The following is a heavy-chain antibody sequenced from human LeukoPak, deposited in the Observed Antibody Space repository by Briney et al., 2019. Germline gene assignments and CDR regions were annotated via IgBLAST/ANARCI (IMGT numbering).Heavy chain of an antibody. Sequence: NSGGSLRLSCAASGFTFSDYYMSWIRQAPGKGLEWVSYISSSGSTIYYADSVKGRFTISRDNAKNSLYLQMNSLRAEDTAVYYCAGRASGYCSSTSCYHSWFDPWGQGTLVTVSS. J-gene: IGHJ5*02. V-gene: IGHV3-11*01. CDR2: ISSSGSTI. CDR1: GFTFSDYY. D-gene: IGHD2-2*01. CDR3: AGRASGYCSSTSCYHSWFDP.